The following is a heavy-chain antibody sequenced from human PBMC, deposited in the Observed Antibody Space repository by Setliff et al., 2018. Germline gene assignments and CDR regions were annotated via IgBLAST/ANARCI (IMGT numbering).Heavy chain of an antibody. D-gene: IGHD2-8*01. V-gene: IGHV1-18*01. Sequence: ASVKVSCTASGYTFAHSGVTWVRQAPGQGLEWMGWISAYNGNTYYAQIFQGRVTMTTDTSTDTAYMELRSLTSDDTAVYYCSRLVRYCSKTTCQTASGAELWGQGTLVTVSS. J-gene: IGHJ4*02. CDR3: SRLVRYCSKTTCQTASGAEL. CDR2: ISAYNGNT. CDR1: GYTFAHSG.